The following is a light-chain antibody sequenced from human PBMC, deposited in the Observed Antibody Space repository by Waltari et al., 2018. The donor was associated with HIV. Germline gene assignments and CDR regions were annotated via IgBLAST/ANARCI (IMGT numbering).Light chain of an antibody. Sequence: ETVMMQSPVTLSVSPGERATLSCRASQSVGSNVTWYQHKSGQAPRLLIYGASTRATAIPARFSGSGSGTEFTLTITSLQSDDYATYYCQQYQTWPLTFGPGTTVDI. J-gene: IGKJ3*01. V-gene: IGKV3-15*01. CDR2: GAS. CDR3: QQYQTWPLT. CDR1: QSVGSN.